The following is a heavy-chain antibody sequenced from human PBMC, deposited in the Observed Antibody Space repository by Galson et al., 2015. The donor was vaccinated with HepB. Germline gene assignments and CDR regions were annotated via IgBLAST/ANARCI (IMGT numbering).Heavy chain of an antibody. J-gene: IGHJ4*02. CDR1: GFTSNIAW. CDR3: TTDRYPHDY. CDR2: IKSKSSGGAT. Sequence: SLRLSCAASGFTSNIAWMSWVRQAPGKGLEWIGRIKSKSSGGATDYAAPVKGRFTISRDDSENTLYLQLNSLKTEDTAVYYCTTDRYPHDYWGQGTLVTVSS. V-gene: IGHV3-15*01. D-gene: IGHD1-1*01.